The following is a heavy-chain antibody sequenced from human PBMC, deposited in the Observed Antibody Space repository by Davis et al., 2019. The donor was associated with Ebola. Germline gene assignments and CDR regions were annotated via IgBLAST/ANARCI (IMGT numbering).Heavy chain of an antibody. CDR2: ISGNSHYI. Sequence: GGSLRLSCAASGFTFDDYAMHWVRQAPGKGLEWVSLISGNSHYIYYVDSVKGRFTISRDNAKNSLYLHLHSVRAEDTAIYYCAREIANGHHGMDVWGQGTTITVSS. V-gene: IGHV3-9*01. CDR3: AREIANGHHGMDV. J-gene: IGHJ6*02. D-gene: IGHD2-8*01. CDR1: GFTFDDYA.